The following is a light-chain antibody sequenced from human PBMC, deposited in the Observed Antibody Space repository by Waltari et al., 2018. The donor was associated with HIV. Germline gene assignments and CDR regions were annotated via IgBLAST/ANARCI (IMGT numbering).Light chain of an antibody. CDR3: AAWDDSLNGWV. J-gene: IGLJ3*02. CDR1: SSNIGRYT. Sequence: QSVLTQPPSASGTPGQRVTISCSGSSSNIGRYTVNWYQQLPGTAPKLLIYSNNQRPTGVPYRCAGSKSGTPASLAISGLQSEDEADYYCAAWDDSLNGWVFGGGTKLTVL. CDR2: SNN. V-gene: IGLV1-44*01.